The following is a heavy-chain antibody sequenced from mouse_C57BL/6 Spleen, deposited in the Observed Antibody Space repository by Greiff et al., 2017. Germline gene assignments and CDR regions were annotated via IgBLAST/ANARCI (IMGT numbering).Heavy chain of an antibody. D-gene: IGHD2-2*01. CDR3: TTSMVRGAMDY. Sequence: EVQLQQSGAELVRPGASVKLSCTASGFNIKDDYMHWVKQRPEQGLEWIGWIDPENGDTEYASKFQGKATITADTSSNTAYLQLSSLTSEDTAVYYCTTSMVRGAMDYWGQGTSVTVSS. CDR2: IDPENGDT. CDR1: GFNIKDDY. V-gene: IGHV14-4*01. J-gene: IGHJ4*01.